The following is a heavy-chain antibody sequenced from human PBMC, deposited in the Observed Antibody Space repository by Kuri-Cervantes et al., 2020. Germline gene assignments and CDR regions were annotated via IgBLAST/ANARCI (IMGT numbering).Heavy chain of an antibody. CDR2: ISSSGSTI. CDR3: ARCRIGSGSGSYDE. J-gene: IGHJ4*02. Sequence: GESLKISCAASGFTFSDYYMSWIRQAPGKGLEWVSYISSSGSTIYYADSVKGRFTISRDNAKNSLYLQMNSLRAEDTAVYYCARCRIGSGSGSYDEWGQGTLVTVSS. V-gene: IGHV3-11*01. CDR1: GFTFSDYY. D-gene: IGHD3-10*01.